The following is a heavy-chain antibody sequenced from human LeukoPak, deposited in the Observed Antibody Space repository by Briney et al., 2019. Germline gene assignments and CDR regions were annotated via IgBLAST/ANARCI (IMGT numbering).Heavy chain of an antibody. J-gene: IGHJ3*02. CDR1: GFAFGSEA. CDR3: ARVPLGRGAFDI. CDR2: ISPGGGTT. Sequence: PGGSLRLSCAVSGFAFGSEAMSWVRQSPARGLEWVASISPGGGTTYYADYVKGRFTISRDNSKNTLYLQMNSLRAEDTAVYYCARVPLGRGAFDIWGQGTMVTVSS. D-gene: IGHD3-10*01. V-gene: IGHV3-23*01.